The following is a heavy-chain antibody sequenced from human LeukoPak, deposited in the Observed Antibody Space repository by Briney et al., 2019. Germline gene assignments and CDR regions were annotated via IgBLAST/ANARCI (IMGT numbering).Heavy chain of an antibody. CDR3: AKDIIGSSWRYFDY. D-gene: IGHD6-6*01. J-gene: IGHJ4*02. CDR2: ITGSGDST. Sequence: PGGSLRVSCAASGFTFITYGMSWLRQAQGKGLEWVSAITGSGDSTFYADSVKGRFTISRDNSKNTLYLQMNSLRAEDTAVYYCAKDIIGSSWRYFDYWGQGTLASVSS. CDR1: GFTFITYG. V-gene: IGHV3-23*01.